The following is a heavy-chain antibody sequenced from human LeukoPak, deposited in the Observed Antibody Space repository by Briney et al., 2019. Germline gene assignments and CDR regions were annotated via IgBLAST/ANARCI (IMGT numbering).Heavy chain of an antibody. V-gene: IGHV3-74*01. D-gene: IGHD4-23*01. CDR1: GFIFDDYA. J-gene: IGHJ4*02. CDR3: VRDLDLGGYSSFEY. CDR2: IKSDGSSS. Sequence: PGGSLRLSCAAPGFIFDDYAIHWVRQAPGKGLVWVSRIKSDGSSSTYADSVKGRFTISRDNAKNSLYLQMNTLRAEDTAVYYCVRDLDLGGYSSFEYWGQGTLVTVSS.